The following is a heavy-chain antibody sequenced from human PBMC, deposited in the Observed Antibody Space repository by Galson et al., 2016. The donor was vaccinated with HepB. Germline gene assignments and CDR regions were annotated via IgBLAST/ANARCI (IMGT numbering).Heavy chain of an antibody. Sequence: SLRLSCAASGFTVSNNYMRWFRQAPGKALEWVSLIYSGGSTHYADSVKGGFTISRDISNNTLYLQMSSLRAEDTGVYYCAGDRTGCGRGTLVTVSS. CDR3: AGDRTG. J-gene: IGHJ4*02. CDR1: GFTVSNNY. V-gene: IGHV3-66*01. CDR2: IYSGGST.